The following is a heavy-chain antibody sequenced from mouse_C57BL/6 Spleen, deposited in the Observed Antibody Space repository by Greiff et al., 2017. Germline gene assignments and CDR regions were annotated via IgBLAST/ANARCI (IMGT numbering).Heavy chain of an antibody. CDR1: GYTFTSYW. CDR3: AREGVWLRRDYYAMDY. D-gene: IGHD2-2*01. Sequence: QVQLQQPGAELVKPGASVKLSCKASGYTFTSYWMHWVKQRPGRGLEWIGRIDPNSGGTKYNEKFKSKATLTVDKPSSTAYMQLSSLTSVDSAVYYCAREGVWLRRDYYAMDYWGQGTSVTVSS. V-gene: IGHV1-72*01. CDR2: IDPNSGGT. J-gene: IGHJ4*01.